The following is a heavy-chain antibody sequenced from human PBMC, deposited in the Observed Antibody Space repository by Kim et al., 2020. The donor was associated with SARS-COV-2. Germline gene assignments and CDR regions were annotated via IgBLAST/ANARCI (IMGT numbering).Heavy chain of an antibody. Sequence: GGSLRLSCAASGFTFSSYAMHWVRQAPGKGLEWVAVISYDGSNKYYADSVKGRFTISRDNSKNTLYLQMNSLRAEDTAVYYCARGKGGSYYDYFDYWGQ. J-gene: IGHJ4*02. CDR3: ARGKGGSYYDYFDY. V-gene: IGHV3-30-3*01. D-gene: IGHD1-26*01. CDR2: ISYDGSNK. CDR1: GFTFSSYA.